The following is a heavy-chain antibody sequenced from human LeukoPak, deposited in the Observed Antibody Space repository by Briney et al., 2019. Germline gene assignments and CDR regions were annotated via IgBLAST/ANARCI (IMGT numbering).Heavy chain of an antibody. CDR3: ARAGQLWSQYYFDY. J-gene: IGHJ4*02. D-gene: IGHD5-18*01. V-gene: IGHV3-23*01. CDR1: GFTFSSYA. Sequence: GGSLRLSCAASGFTFSSYAMSWVRQAPGKGLEWVSAISGSGGSTYYADSVKGRFTISRDNSKNTLYLQMNSLRAEDTAVYYCARAGQLWSQYYFDYWGQGTLVTVSS. CDR2: ISGSGGST.